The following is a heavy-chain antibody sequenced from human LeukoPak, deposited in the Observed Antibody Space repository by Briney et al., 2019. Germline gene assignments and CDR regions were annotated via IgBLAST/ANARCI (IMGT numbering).Heavy chain of an antibody. V-gene: IGHV3-21*01. CDR3: ARADCSGGSCYSEYYYYYYMDV. CDR2: ISSSSTYI. J-gene: IGHJ6*03. CDR1: GFIFSSYR. Sequence: GGSLRLSCAASGFIFSSYRMNWVRQAPGKGLEWVSSISSSSTYIYYADSVKGRFTISRDNAKNSLYLQMNSLRAEDTAVYYCARADCSGGSCYSEYYYYYYMDVWGKGTTVTISS. D-gene: IGHD2-15*01.